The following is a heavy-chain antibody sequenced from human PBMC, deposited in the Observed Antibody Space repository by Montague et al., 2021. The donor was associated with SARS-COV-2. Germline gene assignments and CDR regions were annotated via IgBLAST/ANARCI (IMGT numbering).Heavy chain of an antibody. CDR2: IKQDGSES. Sequence: SLRLSCAASGFTFSSHWMAWVRQAPGKGLEWVAHIKQDGSESYYVDSVKGRFTISRDNSKNTLYLQMNSLRAEDTAVYYCARDLLEIGGMDVWGQGTTVTVSS. D-gene: IGHD1-1*01. J-gene: IGHJ6*02. CDR1: GFTFSSHW. CDR3: ARDLLEIGGMDV. V-gene: IGHV3-7*01.